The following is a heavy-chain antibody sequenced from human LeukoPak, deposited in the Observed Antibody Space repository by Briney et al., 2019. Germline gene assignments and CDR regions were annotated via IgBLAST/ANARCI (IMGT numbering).Heavy chain of an antibody. D-gene: IGHD3-22*01. Sequence: PSETLSLTCTVSGGSISSYYWSWIRQPPGKGLEWIGYIYYSGSTNYNPSLKSRVTISVDTSKNQFSLKLSSVTAADTAVYYCARIYDSSGYYYEDYWGQGTLVTVSS. J-gene: IGHJ4*02. CDR1: GGSISSYY. V-gene: IGHV4-59*01. CDR3: ARIYDSSGYYYEDY. CDR2: IYYSGST.